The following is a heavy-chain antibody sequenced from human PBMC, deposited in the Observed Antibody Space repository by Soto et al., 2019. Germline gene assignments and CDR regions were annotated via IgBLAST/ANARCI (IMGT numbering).Heavy chain of an antibody. Sequence: QVQLVQSGAEVKKPGASVKVSCKASGYTFTTYAMHWVRQAPGQRLVWMGWINAGNGNTKYSQKFQGRVTITRDTSASAAYMELSSLRSGDTAVYYCARVKCDSTGCHHWFAPWGQVTRFTFAS. CDR2: INAGNGNT. J-gene: IGHJ5*02. CDR1: GYTFTTYA. D-gene: IGHD2-2*01. CDR3: ARVKCDSTGCHHWFAP. V-gene: IGHV1-3*01.